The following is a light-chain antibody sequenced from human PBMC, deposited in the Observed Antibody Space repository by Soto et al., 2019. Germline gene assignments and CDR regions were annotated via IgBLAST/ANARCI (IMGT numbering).Light chain of an antibody. J-gene: IGLJ1*01. V-gene: IGLV2-11*01. Sequence: QSVLTQPRSVSGSPGQSVTISCTGTSSDVGGYNYVSWYQHHPGKAPKLMIYDVSKRPSGVPDRFSGSKSGNTASLTISGLQAEDEADYYCCSYAGSSTHVFGTGTKLTVL. CDR1: SSDVGGYNY. CDR3: CSYAGSSTHV. CDR2: DVS.